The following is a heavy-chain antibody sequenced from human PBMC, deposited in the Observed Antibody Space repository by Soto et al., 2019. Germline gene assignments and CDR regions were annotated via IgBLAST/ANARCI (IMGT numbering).Heavy chain of an antibody. J-gene: IGHJ6*03. CDR3: ARAIPPDRYYYYYYMDV. Sequence: GGSLRLSCAASGFTFSSYDMHWVRQATGKGLEWVSAIGTAGDTYYPGSVKGRFTISRENAKNSLYLQMNSLRAGDTAVYYCARAIPPDRYYYYYYMDVWGKGTTVTVSS. CDR2: IGTAGDT. V-gene: IGHV3-13*01. CDR1: GFTFSSYD. D-gene: IGHD2-21*01.